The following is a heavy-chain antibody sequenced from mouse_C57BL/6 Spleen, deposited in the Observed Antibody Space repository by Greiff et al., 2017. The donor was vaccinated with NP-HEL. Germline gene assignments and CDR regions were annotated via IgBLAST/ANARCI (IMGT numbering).Heavy chain of an antibody. V-gene: IGHV5-4*01. CDR3: ARDEDYYGSSFYWYFDV. CDR2: ISDGGSYT. J-gene: IGHJ1*03. Sequence: EVQVVESGGGLVKPGGSLKLSCAASGFTFSSYAMSWVRQTPEKRLEWVATISDGGSYTYYPDNVKGRFTISRDNAKNNLYLQMSHLKSEDTAMYYCARDEDYYGSSFYWYFDVWGTGTTVTVSS. D-gene: IGHD1-1*01. CDR1: GFTFSSYA.